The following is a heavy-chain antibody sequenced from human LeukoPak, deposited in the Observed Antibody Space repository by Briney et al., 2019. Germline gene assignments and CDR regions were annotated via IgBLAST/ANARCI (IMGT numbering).Heavy chain of an antibody. Sequence: SETLSLTCTVSGGSISSYYWSWIRQPPGKGLEWIGYIYYSGSTNYNPSLKSRVTISVDTSKNQFSLKLSSVTAADTAVYYCARRAAAGTFYGMDVWGQGTTVTVSS. CDR2: IYYSGST. CDR3: ARRAAAGTFYGMDV. D-gene: IGHD6-13*01. CDR1: GGSISSYY. J-gene: IGHJ6*02. V-gene: IGHV4-59*12.